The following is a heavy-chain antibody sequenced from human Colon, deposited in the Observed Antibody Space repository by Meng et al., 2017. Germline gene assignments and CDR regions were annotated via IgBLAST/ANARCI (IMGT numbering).Heavy chain of an antibody. CDR3: ARDHGSSHWFYY. V-gene: IGHV4-39*07. CDR1: GGSATSDIYY. D-gene: IGHD6-13*01. J-gene: IGHJ5*01. Sequence: SETLSLTCTVSGGSATSDIYYWGWIRQPPGKGLEWIGTIYYSGGTYYNPSLESRVTISVDTSKNEFSLNLNSVTAADTAVYYCARDHGSSHWFYYWGQGTLVTVSS. CDR2: IYYSGGT.